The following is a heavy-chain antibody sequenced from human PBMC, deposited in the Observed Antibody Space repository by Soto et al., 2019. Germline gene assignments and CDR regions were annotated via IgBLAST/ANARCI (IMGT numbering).Heavy chain of an antibody. Sequence: SETLSHTCTVSGGSVSSGSYYWSWIRQPPGKGLEWIGYIYYSGSTNYNPSLKSRVTISVDTSKNQFSLKLSSVTAADTAVYYCARVYPDYGDYFDYWGQGTLVTVSS. V-gene: IGHV4-61*01. CDR1: GGSVSSGSYY. CDR3: ARVYPDYGDYFDY. CDR2: IYYSGST. D-gene: IGHD4-17*01. J-gene: IGHJ4*02.